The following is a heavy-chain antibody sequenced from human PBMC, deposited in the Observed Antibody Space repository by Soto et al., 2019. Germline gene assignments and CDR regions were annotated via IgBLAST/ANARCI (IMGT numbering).Heavy chain of an antibody. CDR2: ISYDGSNK. D-gene: IGHD2-15*01. V-gene: IGHV3-30-3*01. J-gene: IGHJ5*02. CDR1: GFTFSSYA. CDR3: ARDRVVVVVAATINWFDH. Sequence: GGSLRLSCAASGFTFSSYAMHWVRQAPGKGLEWVAVISYDGSNKYYADSVKGRFTISRDNSKNTLYLQMNSLRAEDTAVYYCARDRVVVVVAATINWFDHWGQGTLVTVSS.